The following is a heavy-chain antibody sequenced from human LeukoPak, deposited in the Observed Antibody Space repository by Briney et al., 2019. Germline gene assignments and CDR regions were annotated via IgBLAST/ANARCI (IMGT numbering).Heavy chain of an antibody. CDR2: INPNSGGT. CDR3: ARAIYGDYVGFDY. J-gene: IGHJ4*02. D-gene: IGHD4-17*01. CDR1: GYTFTGYY. Sequence: GASVKVSCKASGYTFTGYYMHWVRQAPGQGLEWMGWINPNSGGTNYAQKFQGRVTMTRDTSISTAYMELSRLRSDDTAVYYCARAIYGDYVGFDYWGQGTLVTVSS. V-gene: IGHV1-2*02.